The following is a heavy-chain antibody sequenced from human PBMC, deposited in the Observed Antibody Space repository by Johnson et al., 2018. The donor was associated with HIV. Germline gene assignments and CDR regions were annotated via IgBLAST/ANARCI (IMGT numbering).Heavy chain of an antibody. J-gene: IGHJ3*02. Sequence: VQLVESGGGLVKPGESLRLSCVASGFTFSSYWMSWVRQAPGKGLEWVANIKQDGSEKYYVDSVKGRFTISRDNSKNTLDLQMNSLRAEDTAVYYCAKDETPMKRAFDIWGQGTMVTVSS. CDR2: IKQDGSEK. V-gene: IGHV3-7*01. CDR1: GFTFSSYW. CDR3: AKDETPMKRAFDI.